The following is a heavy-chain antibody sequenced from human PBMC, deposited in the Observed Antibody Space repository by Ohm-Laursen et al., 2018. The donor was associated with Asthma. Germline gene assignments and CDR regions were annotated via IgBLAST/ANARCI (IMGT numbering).Heavy chain of an antibody. V-gene: IGHV3-11*01. CDR3: AKERAFMGPFDN. D-gene: IGHD3-3*02. CDR2: ISTTSNTI. J-gene: IGHJ4*02. Sequence: SLRLSCAASGFTFSNYYMSWIRQAPGKGLEWVSYISTTSNTIYYADSVKGRFSISRDRSKNTLYLQMNSLRAEDTAVYYCAKERAFMGPFDNWGQGTLVTVSS. CDR1: GFTFSNYY.